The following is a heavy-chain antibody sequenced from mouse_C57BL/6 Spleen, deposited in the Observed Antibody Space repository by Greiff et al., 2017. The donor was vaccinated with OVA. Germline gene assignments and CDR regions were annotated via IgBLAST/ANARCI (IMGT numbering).Heavy chain of an antibody. Sequence: EVKLMESGGGLVKPGGSLKLSCAASGFTFSSYTMSWVRQTPEKRLEWVATISGGGGNTYYPDSVKGRFTISSKHAMNTQYLQMSGLRSEDTAWYYCARRGGNYGYYAMDYWGQGTSVTVSS. CDR2: ISGGGGNT. CDR3: ARRGGNYGYYAMDY. D-gene: IGHD2-1*01. J-gene: IGHJ4*01. CDR1: GFTFSSYT. V-gene: IGHV5-9*01.